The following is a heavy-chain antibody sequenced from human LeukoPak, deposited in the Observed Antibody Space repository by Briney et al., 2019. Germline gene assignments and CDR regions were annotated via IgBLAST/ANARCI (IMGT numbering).Heavy chain of an antibody. CDR2: ISYDGSNK. J-gene: IGHJ6*02. V-gene: IGHV3-30*18. D-gene: IGHD2-15*01. Sequence: GGSLRLSCAASGFTFSSYGMHWVRQAPGKGLEWVAVISYDGSNKYYADSVKGRFTISRDNSKNTLYLQMNSLRAGDTAVYYCAKDVAYCSGGSWPSGMDVWGQGTTVTVSS. CDR1: GFTFSSYG. CDR3: AKDVAYCSGGSWPSGMDV.